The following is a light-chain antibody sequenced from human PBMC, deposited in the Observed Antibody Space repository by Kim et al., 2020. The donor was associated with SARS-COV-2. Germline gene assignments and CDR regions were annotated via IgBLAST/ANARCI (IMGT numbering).Light chain of an antibody. V-gene: IGLV2-8*01. J-gene: IGLJ3*02. CDR3: SSYAGDNSWV. CDR2: EVS. Sequence: QSALTQPPSASGSPGQSVTISCTGSSSDVGDYDYVSWYQQHPGKAPKLMIYEVSKRPSGVPDRFSGSKSGNTASLTVSGLQAEDEADYYCSSYAGDNSWVFGGGTQLTVL. CDR1: SSDVGDYDY.